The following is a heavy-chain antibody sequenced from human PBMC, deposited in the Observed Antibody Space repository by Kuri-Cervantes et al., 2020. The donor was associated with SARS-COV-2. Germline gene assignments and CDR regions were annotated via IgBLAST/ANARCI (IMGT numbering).Heavy chain of an antibody. D-gene: IGHD3-10*01. CDR2: IYYSGST. V-gene: IGHV4-59*12. CDR3: ARLAGFGELLSAFDY. CDR1: GGSISSYY. J-gene: IGHJ4*02. Sequence: ESLKISCTVSGGSISSYYWSWIRQPPGKGLEWIGYIYYSGSTNYNPSLKSRVTISVDTSKNQFSLKLSSVTAADTAVYYCARLAGFGELLSAFDYWGQGTLVTVSS.